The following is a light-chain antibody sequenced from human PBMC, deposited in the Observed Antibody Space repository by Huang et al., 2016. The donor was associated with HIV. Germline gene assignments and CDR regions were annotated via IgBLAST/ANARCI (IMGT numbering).Light chain of an antibody. J-gene: IGKJ3*01. V-gene: IGKV4-1*01. CDR2: WAS. Sequence: IVMTQSPDSLAVSLGERATIKCKSSQSLSSASNSQNYLAWYQQKVGQPPKLLIYWASTRAPGVPARFSGSGAGPDFSLTIADLQAEDVAIYYCQQYYTTPRTFGPGTKVEIK. CDR3: QQYYTTPRT. CDR1: QSLSSASNSQNY.